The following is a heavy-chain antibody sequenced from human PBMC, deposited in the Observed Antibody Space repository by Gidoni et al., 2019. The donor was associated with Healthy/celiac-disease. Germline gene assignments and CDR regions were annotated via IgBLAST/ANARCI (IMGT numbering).Heavy chain of an antibody. J-gene: IGHJ6*02. CDR2: IRSKAYGGTT. D-gene: IGHD6-13*01. CDR1: GFTFGDYA. V-gene: IGHV3-49*05. CDR3: TRVGYSSSGPPHYYGMDV. Sequence: EVQLVESGGGLVKPGRSLRLSCTASGFTFGDYAMSWFRQAPGKGLEWVGFIRSKAYGGTTEYAASVKGRFTISRDDSKSIAYLQMNSLKTEDTAVYYCTRVGYSSSGPPHYYGMDVWGQGTTVTVSS.